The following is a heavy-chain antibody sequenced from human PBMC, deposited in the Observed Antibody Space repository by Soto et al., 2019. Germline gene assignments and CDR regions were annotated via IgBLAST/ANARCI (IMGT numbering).Heavy chain of an antibody. CDR3: VRIRYQLPSSVLWLDP. D-gene: IGHD3-16*01. J-gene: IGHJ5*02. CDR1: GDSITSIYH. CDR2: INHVGGT. Sequence: SETLSLTCAVSGDSITSIYHWAWIRQPPGKGLEWIGEINHVGGTNYNPSLKRRVTMSVDTSQNQFSLRLISVTAADTAMYFCVRIRYQLPSSVLWLDPWGQGTPVTVSS. V-gene: IGHV4-38-2*01.